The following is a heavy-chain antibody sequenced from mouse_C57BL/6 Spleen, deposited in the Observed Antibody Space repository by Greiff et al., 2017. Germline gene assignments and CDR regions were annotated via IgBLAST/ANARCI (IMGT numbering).Heavy chain of an antibody. CDR1: GYAFSSYW. CDR3: ARPLITTVVATDWYFDV. CDR2: IYPGDGDT. D-gene: IGHD1-1*01. Sequence: QVQLQQSGAELVKPGASVKISCKASGYAFSSYWMNWVKQRPGKGLEWIGQIYPGDGDTNYNGKFKGKATLTADKSSSTAYMQLSSLTSEDSAVYFCARPLITTVVATDWYFDVWGTGTTVTVS. V-gene: IGHV1-80*01. J-gene: IGHJ1*03.